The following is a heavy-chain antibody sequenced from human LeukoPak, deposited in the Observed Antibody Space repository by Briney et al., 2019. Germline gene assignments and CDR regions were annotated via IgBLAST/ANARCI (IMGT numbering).Heavy chain of an antibody. CDR3: ARDLAPQWLGYYYYYYMDV. CDR2: IYYSGST. J-gene: IGHJ6*03. Sequence: SETLSLTCTVSGGSISSYYWSWIRQPPGKGLEWIGYIYYSGSTNYNPSLKSRVTISVDTSKNQFSLKLSSVTAADTAVYYCARDLAPQWLGYYYYYYMDVWGKGTTVTVSS. V-gene: IGHV4-59*01. CDR1: GGSISSYY. D-gene: IGHD6-19*01.